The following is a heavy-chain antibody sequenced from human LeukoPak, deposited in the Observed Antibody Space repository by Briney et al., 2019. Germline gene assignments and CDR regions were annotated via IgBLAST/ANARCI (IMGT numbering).Heavy chain of an antibody. V-gene: IGHV3-64*01. Sequence: GGSLRLSCAASGFTLSSYAMHWVRQAPGKGLEYVSGISSDGGSPFHVNSVKGRFTISRDNSKDTLYLQMGSLRAEDMAVYYCARECRSGGRCPYYFDYWGQGTLVTVSS. CDR1: GFTLSSYA. J-gene: IGHJ4*02. CDR2: ISSDGGSP. CDR3: ARECRSGGRCPYYFDY. D-gene: IGHD2-15*01.